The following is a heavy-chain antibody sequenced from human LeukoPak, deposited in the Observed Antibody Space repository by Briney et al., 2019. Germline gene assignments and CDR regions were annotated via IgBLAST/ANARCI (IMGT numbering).Heavy chain of an antibody. Sequence: PSETLSLTCAVSGYSISSGYYWGWIRQPPGKGLEWIGSIYHSGSTYYNPSLKSRVTISVDTSKNQFSLKLSSVTAADTAVYYCARHTWIRLFDYWGQGTLVTVSS. CDR2: IYHSGST. CDR1: GYSISSGYY. J-gene: IGHJ4*02. V-gene: IGHV4-38-2*01. D-gene: IGHD5-18*01. CDR3: ARHTWIRLFDY.